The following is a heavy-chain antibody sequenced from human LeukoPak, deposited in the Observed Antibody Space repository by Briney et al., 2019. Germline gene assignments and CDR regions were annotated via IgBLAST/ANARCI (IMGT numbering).Heavy chain of an antibody. J-gene: IGHJ4*02. V-gene: IGHV3-21*01. CDR1: GFTFSSYS. CDR2: ISSSSSYI. D-gene: IGHD3-9*01. CDR3: ARDHDILTGYYPDFSALYY. Sequence: PGGSLRLSCAASGFTFSSYSMNWVRQAPGKGLEWVSSISSSSSYIYYADSVKGRFTISRDNAKNSLYLQMNSLRAEDTAVYYCARDHDILTGYYPDFSALYYWGQGTLVTVSS.